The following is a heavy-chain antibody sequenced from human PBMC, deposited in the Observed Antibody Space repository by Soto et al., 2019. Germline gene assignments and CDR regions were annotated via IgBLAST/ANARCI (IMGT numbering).Heavy chain of an antibody. D-gene: IGHD6-13*01. CDR2: ISGSGGST. V-gene: IGHV3-23*01. CDR3: AKEGVAAAGTRGGPFDP. Sequence: PGGSLRLSCAASGFTFSSYAMSWVRQAPGKGLEWVSAISGSGGSTYYADSVKGRFTISRDNSKNTLYLQMNSLRAEDTAVYYCAKEGVAAAGTRGGPFDPWGQGTLVTSPQ. J-gene: IGHJ5*02. CDR1: GFTFSSYA.